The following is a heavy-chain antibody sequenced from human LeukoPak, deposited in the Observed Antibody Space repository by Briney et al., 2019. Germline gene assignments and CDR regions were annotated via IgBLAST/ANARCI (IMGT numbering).Heavy chain of an antibody. D-gene: IGHD5-18*01. CDR3: ASSDTAMAY. Sequence: SETLSLTCTVSGGSISSSSYYWGWIRQPPGKGLEWIGSIYYSGGTYYNPSLKSRVTISVDTSKNQFSLKLSSVTAADTAVYYCASSDTAMAYWGQGTLVTVSS. CDR2: IYYSGGT. J-gene: IGHJ4*02. CDR1: GGSISSSSYY. V-gene: IGHV4-39*01.